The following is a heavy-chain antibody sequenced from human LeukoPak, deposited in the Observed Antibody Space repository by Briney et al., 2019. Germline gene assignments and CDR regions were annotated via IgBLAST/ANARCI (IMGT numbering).Heavy chain of an antibody. CDR2: ISYDGRNE. V-gene: IGHV3-30*04. D-gene: IGHD1-14*01. Sequence: GGFLRLSCAASGFTFSSYAMHWVRQAPGKGLEWVAVISYDGRNEHYADSVKGRFTISRDNSKNTVFLQMNTLRTEDTAVYFCAKDKPIDYWGQGTLVTVSS. CDR3: AKDKPIDY. J-gene: IGHJ4*02. CDR1: GFTFSSYA.